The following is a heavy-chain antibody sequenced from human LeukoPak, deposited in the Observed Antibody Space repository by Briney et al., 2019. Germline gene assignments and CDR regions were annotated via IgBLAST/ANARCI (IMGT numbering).Heavy chain of an antibody. Sequence: PGGSLRLSCAASGFTFDDYGMSWVPQAPGKGLEWVSGINWNGGSTGYADSVKGRFTISRDNSKNTLYLQMSSLRGDDTAVYYCARPRAPVTIDMWGQGTMVTVSS. CDR2: INWNGGST. CDR3: ARPRAPVTIDM. J-gene: IGHJ3*02. D-gene: IGHD4-17*01. V-gene: IGHV3-20*04. CDR1: GFTFDDYG.